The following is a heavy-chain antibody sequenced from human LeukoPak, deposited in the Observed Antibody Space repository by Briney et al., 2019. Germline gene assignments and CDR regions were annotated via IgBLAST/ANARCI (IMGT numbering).Heavy chain of an antibody. Sequence: PGGSLRLSCVASGFTFSSYGMHWVRQAPGKGLEWVAVISYDGSNKYYADSVKGRFTISRDNSKNTLYLQMNSLRTEDTAVYYCAKDWRYSGYWFDYWGQGTLVTVSS. J-gene: IGHJ4*02. CDR1: GFTFSSYG. V-gene: IGHV3-30*18. CDR2: ISYDGSNK. D-gene: IGHD5-12*01. CDR3: AKDWRYSGYWFDY.